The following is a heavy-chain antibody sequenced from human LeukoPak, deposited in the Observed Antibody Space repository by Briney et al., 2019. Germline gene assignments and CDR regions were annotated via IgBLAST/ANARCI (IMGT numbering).Heavy chain of an antibody. Sequence: PSETLSLTCTVSGGSISSGGYYWSWIRQHPGKGLEWIGYIYYSGSTYYNPSLKSRVTISVDTSKNQSSLKLSSVTAADTAVYYCARAVDGSDAFDIWGQGTMVTVSS. J-gene: IGHJ3*02. CDR2: IYYSGST. V-gene: IGHV4-31*03. CDR3: ARAVDGSDAFDI. D-gene: IGHD6-19*01. CDR1: GGSISSGGYY.